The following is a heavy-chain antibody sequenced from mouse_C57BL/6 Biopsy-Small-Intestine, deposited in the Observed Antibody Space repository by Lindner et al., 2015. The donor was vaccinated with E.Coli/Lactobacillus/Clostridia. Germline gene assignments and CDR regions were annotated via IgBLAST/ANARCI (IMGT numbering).Heavy chain of an antibody. J-gene: IGHJ1*03. CDR1: GYSFIDFN. V-gene: IGHV1-39*01. Sequence: QLQESGPELVKPGASVKISCKASGYSFIDFNMNWVRQSNGKSLEWIGLINPNYGTTSYNQKFKDKATLTVDQSSSTAYMQLNSLASEDSAVYYCARLVYGNYWYFDVWGTGTTVTVSS. CDR3: ARLVYGNYWYFDV. CDR2: INPNYGTT. D-gene: IGHD2-1*01.